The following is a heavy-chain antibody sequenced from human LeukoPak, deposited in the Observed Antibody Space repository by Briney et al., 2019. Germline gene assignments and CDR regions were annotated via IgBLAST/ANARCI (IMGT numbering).Heavy chain of an antibody. Sequence: HSGGSLRLSCAASGFTFSNHTMNWVRQAPGKGLEWVSAISGSGGSTYYADSVKGRFTISRDNSKNTLYLQMNSLRAEDTAVYYCANVVTGTTYYYYYGMDVWGQGTTVTVSS. CDR3: ANVVTGTTYYYYYGMDV. J-gene: IGHJ6*02. CDR1: GFTFSNHT. CDR2: ISGSGGST. V-gene: IGHV3-23*01. D-gene: IGHD6-19*01.